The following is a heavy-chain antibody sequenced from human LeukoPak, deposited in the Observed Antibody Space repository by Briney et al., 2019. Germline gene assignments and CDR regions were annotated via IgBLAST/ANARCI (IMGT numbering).Heavy chain of an antibody. CDR2: ISGSGGST. J-gene: IGHJ4*02. V-gene: IGHV3-23*01. Sequence: GGSLRLSCAASGFTFSSYAMSWVRQAPGKGLEWVSSISGSGGSTYYADSVKGRFTISRDNSKNTLYLQMNSLRAEDTALYYCAKVYSSSLYRIESFDYWGQGTLVSVSS. CDR3: AKVYSSSLYRIESFDY. D-gene: IGHD6-13*01. CDR1: GFTFSSYA.